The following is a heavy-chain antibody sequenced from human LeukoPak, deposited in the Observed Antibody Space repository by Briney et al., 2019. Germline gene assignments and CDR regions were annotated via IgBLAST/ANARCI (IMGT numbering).Heavy chain of an antibody. CDR3: ALQLGYCSSTSCSYYYMDV. CDR2: IIPIFGTA. J-gene: IGHJ6*03. CDR1: GGTFSSYA. V-gene: IGHV1-69*13. D-gene: IGHD2-2*01. Sequence: SVKVSCKASGGTFSSYAISWVRQAPGQGLEWMGGIIPIFGTANYAQKFQGRVTITADESTSTAYMELSSLRSEDTAVYYCALQLGYCSSTSCSYYYMDVWGKGTTVTVSS.